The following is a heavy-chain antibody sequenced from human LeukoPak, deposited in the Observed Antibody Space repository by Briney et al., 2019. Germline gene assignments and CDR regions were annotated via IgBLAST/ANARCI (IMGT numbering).Heavy chain of an antibody. D-gene: IGHD2-15*01. J-gene: IGHJ4*02. Sequence: KPSETLSLTCTVSGGSVSSGSYYWSWIRQPPGKGLEWIGYIDYSGSTNYNPSLKSRVTISVDTSKNQFSLKLSSVTAADTAVYYCARDRGYCSGGSCYFDYWGQGTLVTVSS. CDR3: ARDRGYCSGGSCYFDY. CDR1: GGSVSSGSYY. V-gene: IGHV4-61*01. CDR2: IDYSGST.